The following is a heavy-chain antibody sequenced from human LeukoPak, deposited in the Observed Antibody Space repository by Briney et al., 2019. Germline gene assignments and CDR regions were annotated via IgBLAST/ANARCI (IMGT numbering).Heavy chain of an antibody. CDR1: GFTFSTYW. V-gene: IGHV3-7*03. Sequence: PGGSLRLSCAASGFTFSTYWMSWVRQAPGKGLEWVANIKQDGSDKNYVDSVKGRFTISRDNAKNSLYLQMNSLRAEDTALYYCAKGRASGPWADIAAAGFDYWGQGTLVTVSS. CDR3: AKGRASGPWADIAAAGFDY. D-gene: IGHD6-13*01. J-gene: IGHJ4*02. CDR2: IKQDGSDK.